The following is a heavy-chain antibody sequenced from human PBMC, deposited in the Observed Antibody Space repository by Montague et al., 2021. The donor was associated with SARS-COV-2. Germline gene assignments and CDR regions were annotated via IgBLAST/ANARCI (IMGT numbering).Heavy chain of an antibody. CDR2: INHSGRT. D-gene: IGHD3-10*01. CDR3: ARAVRGVIILSPYYAMDV. V-gene: IGHV4-34*01. Sequence: SETLSLTCAVYGGSFSAYYCNWICLPPGTGLERIGDINHSGRTNFNPYLKRRITVSLDTSKNQFSLKLRSVTAAATAVYYCARAVRGVIILSPYYAMDVWGQGTSVTVSS. CDR1: GGSFSAYY. J-gene: IGHJ6*02.